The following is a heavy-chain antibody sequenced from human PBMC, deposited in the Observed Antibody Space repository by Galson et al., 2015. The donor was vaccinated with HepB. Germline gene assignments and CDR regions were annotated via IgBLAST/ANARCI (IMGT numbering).Heavy chain of an antibody. Sequence: SLRLSCAASGFTFSDYYMSWIRQAPGKGLEWVSYISSSGSTIYYADSVKGRFTISRDNAKNSLYLQMNSLRAEDTAVYYCARVGRLGDYDFWSGYLDAFDIWGQGTMVTVSS. CDR3: ARVGRLGDYDFWSGYLDAFDI. CDR1: GFTFSDYY. V-gene: IGHV3-11*01. CDR2: ISSSGSTI. D-gene: IGHD3-3*01. J-gene: IGHJ3*02.